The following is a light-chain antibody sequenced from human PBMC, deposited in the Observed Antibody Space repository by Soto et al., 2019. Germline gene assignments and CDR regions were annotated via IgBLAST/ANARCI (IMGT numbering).Light chain of an antibody. CDR2: EVS. CDR3: GSSAGRNYWV. J-gene: IGLJ3*02. CDR1: SSDVGGYDY. V-gene: IGLV2-8*01. Sequence: QSALTQPTSASGSPGQSVTISCTGTSSDVGGYDYVSWYQQHPGKAPKLMIYEVSKRPSGVPDRFSGSKSGNTASLTVSGLQSEDEADYYCGSSAGRNYWVVGGGTKLTVL.